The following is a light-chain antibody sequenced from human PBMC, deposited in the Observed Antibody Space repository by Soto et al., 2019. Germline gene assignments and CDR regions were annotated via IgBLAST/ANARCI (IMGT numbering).Light chain of an antibody. Sequence: IQLTQSPSSLSASVGDRVTITCRASQGISSYLAWYQQKPGKAPKLLLFAASTLLGGVPSRFSGRGSGTEFTLTISSLQADDFATYYCQQYHTDWTFGQGTKVDIK. V-gene: IGKV1-9*01. CDR2: AAS. CDR3: QQYHTDWT. J-gene: IGKJ1*01. CDR1: QGISSY.